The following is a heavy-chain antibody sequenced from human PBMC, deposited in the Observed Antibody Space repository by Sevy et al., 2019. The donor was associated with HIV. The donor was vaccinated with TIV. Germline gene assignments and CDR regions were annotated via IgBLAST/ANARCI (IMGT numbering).Heavy chain of an antibody. Sequence: GGSLRLSCAASGFTVSSSYMTWVRQPPGKGLEWVSVIYSGGSTYYADSVKGRFTISRDNSKNTLYLQMNKLRADDTAVYYCARGRGVFGAVAINWFDPWGQGALVTVSS. CDR3: ARGRGVFGAVAINWFDP. CDR1: GFTVSSSY. CDR2: IYSGGST. V-gene: IGHV3-53*01. J-gene: IGHJ5*02. D-gene: IGHD3-3*01.